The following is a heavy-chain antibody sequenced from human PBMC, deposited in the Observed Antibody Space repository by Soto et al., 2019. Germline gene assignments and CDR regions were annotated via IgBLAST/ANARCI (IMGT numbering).Heavy chain of an antibody. CDR3: ARDGGILRFLEWLPNYYYYGMDV. V-gene: IGHV3-48*02. CDR2: ISSSSSTI. J-gene: IGHJ6*02. Sequence: EVQLVESGGGLVQPGGSLRLSCAASGFTFSSYSMNWVRQAPGKGLEWVSYISSSSSTIYYADSVKGRFTISRDNAKNSLYLQMNSLRDEDTAVYYCARDGGILRFLEWLPNYYYYGMDVWGQGTTVTVSS. D-gene: IGHD3-3*01. CDR1: GFTFSSYS.